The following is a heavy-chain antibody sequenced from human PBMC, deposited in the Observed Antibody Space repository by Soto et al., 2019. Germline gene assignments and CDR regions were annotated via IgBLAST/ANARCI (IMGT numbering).Heavy chain of an antibody. CDR1: GFTFSSYA. D-gene: IGHD6-19*01. CDR2: ISSNGGST. V-gene: IGHV3-64D*06. CDR3: VGCAVAGTLDAYYYGMDV. Sequence: PGGSLRLSCSASGFTFSSYAMHWVRQAPGKGLEYVSAISSNGGSTYYADSVKGRFTISRDNSKNTLYLQMSSLRAEDTAVYYCVGCAVAGTLDAYYYGMDVWGQGTTVTVSS. J-gene: IGHJ6*02.